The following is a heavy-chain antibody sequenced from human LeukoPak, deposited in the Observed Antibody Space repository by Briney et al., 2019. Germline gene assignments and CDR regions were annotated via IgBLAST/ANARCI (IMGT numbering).Heavy chain of an antibody. D-gene: IGHD5-18*01. CDR2: ISYDGSNK. J-gene: IGHJ4*02. Sequence: GGSLRLSCAASGFTFSSYSMNWVRQAPGKGLEWVAVISYDGSNKYYADSVKGRFTISRDNSKNTLYLQMNSLRAEDTAVYYCARVPQRGYSYGYRGNFDYWGQGTLVTVSS. CDR1: GFTFSSYS. V-gene: IGHV3-30*19. CDR3: ARVPQRGYSYGYRGNFDY.